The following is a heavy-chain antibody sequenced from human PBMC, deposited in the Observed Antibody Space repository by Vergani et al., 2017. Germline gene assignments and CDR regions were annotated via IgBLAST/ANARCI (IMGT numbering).Heavy chain of an antibody. V-gene: IGHV3-73*02. CDR2: IRDKAYNYAT. Sequence: EVHLVESGGGLVQPGESLKLSCATSGLTFSDSAIHWVRQTSGKGLEWIGRIRDKAYNYATVYAVSVKGRFTISRDDSKKTAYLQMNGLTTEDTAVYYCAKLSRYCTSTRCSNTHEAFDIWGQGTMVTVSS. CDR1: GLTFSDSA. D-gene: IGHD2-2*01. CDR3: AKLSRYCTSTRCSNTHEAFDI. J-gene: IGHJ3*02.